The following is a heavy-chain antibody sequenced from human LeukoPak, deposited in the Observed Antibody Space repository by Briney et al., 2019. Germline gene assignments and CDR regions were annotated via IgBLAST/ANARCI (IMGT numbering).Heavy chain of an antibody. CDR3: ARGIAGVRY. CDR2: IKQDGSEK. V-gene: IGHV3-7*03. Sequence: PGGSLRLSCAASGFTCSSYWMSWVRQAPGKGLEWVANIKQDGSEKYYVDSVKGRFTISRDNAKNSLYLQMNSLRAEDTAVYYCARGIAGVRYWGQGTLVTVSS. D-gene: IGHD6-13*01. CDR1: GFTCSSYW. J-gene: IGHJ4*02.